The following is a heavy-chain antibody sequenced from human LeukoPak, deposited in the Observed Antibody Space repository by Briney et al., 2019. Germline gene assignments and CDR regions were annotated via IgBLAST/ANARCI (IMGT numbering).Heavy chain of an antibody. CDR1: GFTFSNYD. CDR2: IGTAGDT. CDR3: ARGWGYDY. D-gene: IGHD7-27*01. V-gene: IGHV3-13*04. Sequence: QPGGSLRLSCEASGFTFSNYDMHWVRHATGKGLEWVSTIGTAGDTYYPGSVKGRFTISRENAKNSLFLQMNSLRAGDTAVYYCARGWGYDYWGQGTLVTVSS. J-gene: IGHJ4*02.